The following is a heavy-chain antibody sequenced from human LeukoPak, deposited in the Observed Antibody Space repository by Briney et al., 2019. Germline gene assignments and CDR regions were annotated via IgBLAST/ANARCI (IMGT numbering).Heavy chain of an antibody. CDR1: GHSFTTYC. CDR2: ISLVVSET. J-gene: IGHJ1*01. D-gene: IGHD6-19*01. CDR3: ARQQGRSGRHAD. V-gene: IGHV5-51*01. Sequence: GAALKFSCPGDGHSFTTYCTGWGRQMTGGGLEWRGIISLVVSETRYSPSFQGKVTISADKSMTTAYLQWSRMKASDTAMYYCARQQGRSGRHADWGQGPLATVS.